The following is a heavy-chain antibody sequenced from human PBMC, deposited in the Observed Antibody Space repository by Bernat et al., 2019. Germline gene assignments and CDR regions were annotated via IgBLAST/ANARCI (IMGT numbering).Heavy chain of an antibody. Sequence: EVQLLESGGGLVQPGGSLRLSCAASGFTFSSYAMSWVRQAPGKGLEWVSAISGSGGSTYYADAVKGGFTISRDNSKNTLYLQMNSLRAEDTAVYYWAKDQSHYYDYGMDVWGQGTTVTVSS. CDR1: GFTFSSYA. CDR3: AKDQSHYYDYGMDV. V-gene: IGHV3-23*01. J-gene: IGHJ6*02. CDR2: ISGSGGST.